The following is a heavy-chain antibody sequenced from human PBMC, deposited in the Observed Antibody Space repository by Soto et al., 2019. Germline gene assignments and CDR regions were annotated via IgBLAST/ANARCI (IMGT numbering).Heavy chain of an antibody. CDR3: TTEASPYAFDY. CDR1: GFTFSNAW. J-gene: IGHJ4*02. V-gene: IGHV3-15*01. D-gene: IGHD2-2*01. CDR2: IKSKTDGGTT. Sequence: GGSLRLSCAASGFTFSNAWMSWIRQAPGKGLEWVGRIKSKTDGGTTDYAAPVKGRFTISRDDSKNTLYLQMNSLKTEDTAVYYCTTEASPYAFDYWGQGTLVTVSS.